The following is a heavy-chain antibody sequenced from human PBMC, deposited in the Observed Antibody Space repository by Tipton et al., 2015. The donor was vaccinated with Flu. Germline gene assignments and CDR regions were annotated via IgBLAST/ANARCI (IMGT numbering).Heavy chain of an antibody. D-gene: IGHD4-23*01. V-gene: IGHV4-61*02. J-gene: IGHJ6*02. CDR1: GGSISSGSYY. Sequence: TLSLTCTVSGGSISSGSYYWSWNRQPAGKGLEWIGRIYTSGTTNYNPSLKSRVSISVDTSKNQFSLKLSSVTDADTAVYYCARGPGNSSYYYGLDVWGQGTTVTVSS. CDR3: ARGPGNSSYYYGLDV. CDR2: IYTSGTT.